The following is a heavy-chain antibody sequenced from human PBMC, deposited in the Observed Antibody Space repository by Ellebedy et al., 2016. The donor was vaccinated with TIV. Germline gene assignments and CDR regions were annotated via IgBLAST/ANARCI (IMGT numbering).Heavy chain of an antibody. CDR1: GYTFTDYY. V-gene: IGHV1-2*02. D-gene: IGHD3-9*01. CDR2: INPNSGGT. Sequence: ASVKVSCKASGYTFTDYYMHWVRQAPGQGLEWMGWINPNSGGTNYAQKFQGRVTITADESTSTAYMELSSLRSEDTAVYYCARVPYDILTGYPKTYFDYWGQGTLVTVSS. J-gene: IGHJ4*02. CDR3: ARVPYDILTGYPKTYFDY.